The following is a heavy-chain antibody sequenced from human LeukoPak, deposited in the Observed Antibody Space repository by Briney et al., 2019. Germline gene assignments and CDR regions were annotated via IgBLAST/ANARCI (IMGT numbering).Heavy chain of an antibody. Sequence: GESLKISCKGSGYSFTNYWIGWVRQMPGKGLEWMGIMYPGDSETRYSPSFQGQVTISADKSINTAYLQWGSLKASDTAMYYCARRASSSFDYWGQGTLVIVSS. J-gene: IGHJ4*02. D-gene: IGHD6-13*01. CDR1: GYSFTNYW. CDR3: ARRASSSFDY. CDR2: MYPGDSET. V-gene: IGHV5-51*01.